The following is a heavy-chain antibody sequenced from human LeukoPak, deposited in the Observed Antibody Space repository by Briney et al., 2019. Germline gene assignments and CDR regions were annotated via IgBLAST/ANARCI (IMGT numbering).Heavy chain of an antibody. CDR3: ARGTHGSSHFDY. V-gene: IGHV1-8*01. CDR1: GYTFTSYD. CDR2: MNPNSGDT. J-gene: IGHJ4*02. Sequence: ASVKVSCKASGYTFTSYDINWVRQATGQGLEWMGWMNPNSGDTGYAQKFQGRVTMTRNTSISTAYMELSSLRSEDTAVYYCARGTHGSSHFDYWGQGTLVTVSS. D-gene: IGHD2-15*01.